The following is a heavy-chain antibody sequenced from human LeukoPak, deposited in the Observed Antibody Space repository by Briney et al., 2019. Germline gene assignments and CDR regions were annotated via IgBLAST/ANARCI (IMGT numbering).Heavy chain of an antibody. CDR2: IYSGGST. CDR3: ARVDY. V-gene: IGHV3-53*01. J-gene: IGHJ4*02. Sequence: GGSLRLSCIVSGFTVSDYDMNWVRQAPGKGLEWVSVIYSGGSTYYADSVKGRFTISRDSSKNMLYLEMNNLRAEDTAVFYCARVDYWGQGTLVTVSS. CDR1: GFTVSDYD.